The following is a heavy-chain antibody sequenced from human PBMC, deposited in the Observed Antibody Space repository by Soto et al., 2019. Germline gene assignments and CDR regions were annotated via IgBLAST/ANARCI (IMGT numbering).Heavy chain of an antibody. CDR2: IKSKTDGGTT. D-gene: IGHD3-3*01. Sequence: PGGSLRLSCAASGLIFSKAWINWVRQAPGKGLEWVGRIKSKTDGGTTDYAAPVKGRFTISRDDSKNTLYLQMNSLKTEDTAVYYCTTVPDFWSGDEYYYGMDVWGQGTTVTVSS. V-gene: IGHV3-15*07. CDR3: TTVPDFWSGDEYYYGMDV. CDR1: GLIFSKAW. J-gene: IGHJ6*02.